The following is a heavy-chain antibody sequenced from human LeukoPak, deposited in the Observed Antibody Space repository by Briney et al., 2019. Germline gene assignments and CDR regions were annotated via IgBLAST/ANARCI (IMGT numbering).Heavy chain of an antibody. J-gene: IGHJ5*02. CDR3: ARRLPLNVVISGIDWFDP. Sequence: ASVKVSCKASGGTFSSYAISWVRQAPGQGLEWMGRIIPIFGTANYAQKFQGRVTITTDESTSTAYMELSSLRSEDTAVYYCARRLPLNVVISGIDWFDPWGQGTLVTVSS. D-gene: IGHD3-22*01. CDR1: GGTFSSYA. CDR2: IIPIFGTA. V-gene: IGHV1-69*05.